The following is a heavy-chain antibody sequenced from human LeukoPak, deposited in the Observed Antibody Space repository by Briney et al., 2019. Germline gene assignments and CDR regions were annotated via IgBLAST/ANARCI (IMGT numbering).Heavy chain of an antibody. V-gene: IGHV1-2*02. CDR2: MQPNSGGT. CDR3: ARLTVRGVYYFDY. CDR1: GYTFTDYY. Sequence: ASVKVSCKASGYTFTDYYMHWLRQAPGQGLEWMGWMQPNSGGTNYAQKFQGRVTMTRDTSISTAYMDLSSLRSDDTAVYYCARLTVRGVYYFDYWGQGTLVTVSS. J-gene: IGHJ4*02. D-gene: IGHD3-10*01.